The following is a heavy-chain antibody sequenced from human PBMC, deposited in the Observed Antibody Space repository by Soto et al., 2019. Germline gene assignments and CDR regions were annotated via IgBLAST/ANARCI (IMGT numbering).Heavy chain of an antibody. J-gene: IGHJ5*01. Sequence: SSETLSLTCTVSGGSISSYYWSWFRQSPGKRMEWIGYVHHSWGSSYNPSLQSRVAISLDTSKSQFSLKVTSVTATDTAVYYCARHAQPPSSYADWFDSWAQRTLVTVSS. CDR3: ARHAQPPSSYADWFDS. D-gene: IGHD2-2*01. CDR2: VHHSWGS. CDR1: GGSISSYY. V-gene: IGHV4-59*08.